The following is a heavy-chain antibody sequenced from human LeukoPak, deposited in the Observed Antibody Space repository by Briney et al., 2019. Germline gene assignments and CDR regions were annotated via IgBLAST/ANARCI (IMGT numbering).Heavy chain of an antibody. D-gene: IGHD6-19*01. CDR2: ISGGGVST. V-gene: IGHV3-23*01. Sequence: GGSLRLPCAASGFTFSSYAMSWVRQAPGKGLEWVSTISGGGVSTYYADSVKGRFTISRDNSKNTLYLQMNSLRADDTAVYYCAKDRGIAVAGYDYWGQGTLVTVSS. J-gene: IGHJ4*02. CDR3: AKDRGIAVAGYDY. CDR1: GFTFSSYA.